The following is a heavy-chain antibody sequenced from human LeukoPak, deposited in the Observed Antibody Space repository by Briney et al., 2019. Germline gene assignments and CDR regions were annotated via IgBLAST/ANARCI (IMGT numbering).Heavy chain of an antibody. D-gene: IGHD3-22*01. CDR3: ARLRRNLSSGYPKPNYYYYYGMDV. V-gene: IGHV4-34*01. CDR2: INHSGST. Sequence: SETLSLTCAVYGGSFSGYYWSWIRQPPGKGLEWIGEINHSGSTNYNPSLKSRVTISVDTSKNQFSLKLSSVTAADTAVYYCARLRRNLSSGYPKPNYYYYYGMDVWGQGTTVTVSS. J-gene: IGHJ6*02. CDR1: GGSFSGYY.